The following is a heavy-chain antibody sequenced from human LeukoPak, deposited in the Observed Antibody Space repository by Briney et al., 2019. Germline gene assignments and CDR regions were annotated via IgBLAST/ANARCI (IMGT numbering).Heavy chain of an antibody. V-gene: IGHV1-2*02. Sequence: ASVKVSCKASGYRFTGYYIHWLRQVPGQGLEWMGWINPETGDPYYGQEFLGRVTMTRDTSISTAYMELSRLTSDDMAVYYCARDPTRGDLSVYWGQGSLVTVSS. CDR3: ARDPTRGDLSVY. CDR2: INPETGDP. D-gene: IGHD5-12*01. CDR1: GYRFTGYY. J-gene: IGHJ4*02.